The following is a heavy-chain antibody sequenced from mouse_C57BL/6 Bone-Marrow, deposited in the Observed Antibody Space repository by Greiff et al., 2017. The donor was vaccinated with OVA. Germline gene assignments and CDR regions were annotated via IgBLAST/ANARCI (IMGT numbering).Heavy chain of an antibody. CDR3: ATPYGYIPAWFAY. J-gene: IGHJ3*01. CDR2: IHPNSGST. D-gene: IGHD2-2*01. Sequence: QVHVKQPGAELVKPGASVKLSCKASGYTFTSYWMHWVKQRPGQGLEWIGMIHPNSGSTNYNEKFKSKATLTVDKSSSTAYMQLSSLTSEDSAVYYCATPYGYIPAWFAYWGQGTLGTVSA. CDR1: GYTFTSYW. V-gene: IGHV1-64*01.